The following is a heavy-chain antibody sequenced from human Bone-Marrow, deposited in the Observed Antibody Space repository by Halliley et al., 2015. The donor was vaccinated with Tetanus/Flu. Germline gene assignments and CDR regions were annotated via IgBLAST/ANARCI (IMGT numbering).Heavy chain of an antibody. CDR3: ASRPQGDISYGALDF. Sequence: GYIYYSGSTNYNPPFKSRVTISVETPKKQIPLNLSSVTAADTAVYYCASRPQGDISYGALDFWGQGTLVTVSS. CDR2: IYYSGST. J-gene: IGHJ4*02. V-gene: IGHV4-59*01. D-gene: IGHD3-10*01.